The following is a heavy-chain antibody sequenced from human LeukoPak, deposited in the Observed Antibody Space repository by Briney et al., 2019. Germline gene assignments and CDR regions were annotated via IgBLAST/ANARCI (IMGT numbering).Heavy chain of an antibody. CDR1: GYSISSGYY. CDR2: IYHSGST. CDR3: ARGRRGPSRRIDY. J-gene: IGHJ4*02. Sequence: SETLSLTCTVSGYSISSGYYWGWIRQPPGKGLEWIGSIYHSGSTYYNPSLKSRVTISVDTSKNQFSLKLSSVTAADTAVYYCARGRRGPSRRIDYWGQGTLVTVSS. V-gene: IGHV4-38-2*02.